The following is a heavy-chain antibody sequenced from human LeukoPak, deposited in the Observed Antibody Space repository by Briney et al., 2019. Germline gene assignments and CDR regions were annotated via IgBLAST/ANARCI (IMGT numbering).Heavy chain of an antibody. J-gene: IGHJ4*02. Sequence: SETLSLTCTVSGGSISSGGYYWSWIRQHPGKGLEWIGYIYYSGSTYYNPSLKSRVTISVDTSKNQFSLKLSSVTAADTAVYYCARFTTVVTLDYWGQGTLVTVSS. CDR2: IYYSGST. CDR1: GGSISSGGYY. CDR3: ARFTTVVTLDY. D-gene: IGHD4-23*01. V-gene: IGHV4-31*03.